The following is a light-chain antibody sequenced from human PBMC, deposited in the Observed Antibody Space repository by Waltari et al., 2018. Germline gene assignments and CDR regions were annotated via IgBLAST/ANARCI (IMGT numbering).Light chain of an antibody. Sequence: QSALTQPASVSGSPGQSITISCTGTSSDVGGYDYVSWYQQHPGKAPKLILYDVSNRSLEVSHRFSGSKSGNTASLTISGLQADDEAEYYCGSYTSSTTLAFGTGTKVTVL. CDR1: SSDVGGYDY. V-gene: IGLV2-14*03. CDR2: DVS. CDR3: GSYTSSTTLA. J-gene: IGLJ1*01.